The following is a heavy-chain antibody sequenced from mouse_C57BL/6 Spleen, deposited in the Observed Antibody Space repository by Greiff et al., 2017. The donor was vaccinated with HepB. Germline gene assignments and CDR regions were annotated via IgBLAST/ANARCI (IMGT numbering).Heavy chain of an antibody. J-gene: IGHJ4*01. D-gene: IGHD1-1*01. V-gene: IGHV1-72*01. Sequence: VQLQQPGAELVKPGASVKLSCKASGYTFTSYWMHWVKQRPGRGLEWIGRIDPNSGGTKYNEKFKSKATLTVDKPSSTAYMQLSSLTSEDSAVYYCALFITTVVGPYYAMDYWGQGTSVTVSS. CDR2: IDPNSGGT. CDR3: ALFITTVVGPYYAMDY. CDR1: GYTFTSYW.